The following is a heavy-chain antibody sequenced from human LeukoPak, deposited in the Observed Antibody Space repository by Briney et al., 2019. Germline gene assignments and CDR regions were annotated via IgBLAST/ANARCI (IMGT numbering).Heavy chain of an antibody. V-gene: IGHV4-59*03. CDR3: AKFGLYYNMDV. CDR1: GGFTSCFY. D-gene: IGHD3-16*01. J-gene: IGHJ6*02. Sequence: KSSETLFPTWAVAGGFTSCFYWSWSRQPPGKGVEFIVQIHYSASTDYHPSLKSRSTMSIATSKHQFFLSLNSVTAADWAVYYCAKFGLYYNMDVWGQGTTVTVSS. CDR2: IHYSAST.